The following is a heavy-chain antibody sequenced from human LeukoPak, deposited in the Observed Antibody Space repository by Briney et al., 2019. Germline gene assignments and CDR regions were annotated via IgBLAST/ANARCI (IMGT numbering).Heavy chain of an antibody. J-gene: IGHJ5*02. V-gene: IGHV3-23*01. D-gene: IGHD2-2*01. Sequence: PGGSLRLSCAASGFTFSSYAMSWVRQAPGKGLEWVSAISGSGGSTYYADSVKGRFTISRDNSKNTLYLQMNSLRTEDTAVYYCARGGSSHNNWFDPWGQGTLVTVSS. CDR1: GFTFSSYA. CDR3: ARGGSSHNNWFDP. CDR2: ISGSGGST.